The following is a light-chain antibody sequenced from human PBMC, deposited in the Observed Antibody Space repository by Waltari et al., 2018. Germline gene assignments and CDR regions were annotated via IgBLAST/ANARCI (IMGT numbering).Light chain of an antibody. CDR3: LSRDTSSTIL. CDR1: SPRRYY. V-gene: IGLV3-19*01. CDR2: GQD. Sequence: SSELTQDPAVSVALGQTVRITCQGDSPRRYYASWYQQRPGQAPILVLYGQDNRPSGIPDGFSGSTSGNTASLTITGAQAEDEADYYCLSRDTSSTILFGGGTRLTV. J-gene: IGLJ2*01.